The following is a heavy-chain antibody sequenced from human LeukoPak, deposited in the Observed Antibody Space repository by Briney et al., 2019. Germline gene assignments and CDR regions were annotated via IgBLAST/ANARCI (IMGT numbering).Heavy chain of an antibody. CDR1: GFTFSNSA. V-gene: IGHV3-23*01. CDR2: LSGSGITT. J-gene: IGHJ4*01. D-gene: IGHD6-19*01. CDR3: AKGIYSSGWSYFGY. Sequence: PGGSLRLSCAASGFTFSNSAMSWVRQAPGKGLEWVSTLSGSGITTYYAASVKGRFTISRDNSKNTLYLQMNSLRAEDTAVYYCAKGIYSSGWSYFGYWGHGTLVTVSS.